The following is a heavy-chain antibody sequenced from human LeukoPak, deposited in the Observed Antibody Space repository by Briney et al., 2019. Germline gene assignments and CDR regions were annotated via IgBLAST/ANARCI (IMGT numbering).Heavy chain of an antibody. D-gene: IGHD2-2*01. J-gene: IGHJ6*03. V-gene: IGHV3-30*07. CDR2: MSYDGSHQ. CDR1: GFTFSNYA. Sequence: GRSLRLSCAASGFTFSNYAMHWVRQAPGKGLEWVALMSYDGSHQYYADSVKGRFTISRDNSKNTLYLQMNSLRAEDTAVYYCAKDGQDIVVVPAAILYYYMDVWGKGTTVTVSS. CDR3: AKDGQDIVVVPAAILYYYMDV.